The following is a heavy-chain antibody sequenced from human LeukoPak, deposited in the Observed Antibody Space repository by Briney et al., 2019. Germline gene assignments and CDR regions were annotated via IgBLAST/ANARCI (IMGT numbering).Heavy chain of an antibody. CDR3: ARVTGYMIEDYFDY. V-gene: IGHV4-39*07. CDR2: IYYSGST. D-gene: IGHD3-9*01. CDR1: GGSISSSTYY. Sequence: SETLSLTCTVSGGSISSSTYYWGWIRQPPGKGLEWIGSIYYSGSTNYNPSLKSRVTISVDTSKNQFSLKLRSVTAADTAVYYCARVTGYMIEDYFDYWGQGILVTVSS. J-gene: IGHJ4*02.